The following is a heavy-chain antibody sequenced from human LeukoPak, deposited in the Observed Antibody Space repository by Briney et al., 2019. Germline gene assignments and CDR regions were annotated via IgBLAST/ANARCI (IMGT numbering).Heavy chain of an antibody. V-gene: IGHV1-3*01. CDR2: INAGNGNT. CDR3: ARSILVVPVASHYNYGVDV. CDR1: GYTFAEYA. D-gene: IGHD2-2*01. J-gene: IGHJ6*02. Sequence: GASVKVSCKASGYTFAEYAIHWVRQAPGQRLEWMGWINAGNGNTRYSQKFQGGVTITRDTSASTAYMELSSLRSEDAAVYYCARSILVVPVASHYNYGVDVWGQGTTVTVSS.